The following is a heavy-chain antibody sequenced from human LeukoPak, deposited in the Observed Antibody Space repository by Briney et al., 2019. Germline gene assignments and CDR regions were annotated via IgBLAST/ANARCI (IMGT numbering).Heavy chain of an antibody. CDR3: ARVVRGVIIWPFAGTGNNWFDP. CDR1: GGSISSYY. D-gene: IGHD3-10*02. CDR2: IYYSEST. J-gene: IGHJ5*02. V-gene: IGHV4-59*01. Sequence: SETLSLTCTVSGGSISSYYWSWIRKPPGKGLERIGYIYYSESTNYNPSLKSQVTISVDTSKNKFSLKLSSVTASYTAVYYCARVVRGVIIWPFAGTGNNWFDPWGQGTLVTVSS.